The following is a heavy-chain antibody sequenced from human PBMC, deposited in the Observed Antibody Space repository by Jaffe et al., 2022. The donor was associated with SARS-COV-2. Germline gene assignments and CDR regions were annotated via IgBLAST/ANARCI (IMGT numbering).Heavy chain of an antibody. CDR1: GYSFTSYW. Sequence: EVQLVQSGAEVKKPGEPLKISCKGSGYSFTSYWIAWVRQMPGKGLELMGIIYPVDSDTTYSPTFQGQVTISADKSISTAYLQWSSLKASDTAIYYCAQGGGYTYATFDNWGQGTLVTVSS. J-gene: IGHJ4*02. D-gene: IGHD5-18*01. CDR3: AQGGGYTYATFDN. V-gene: IGHV5-51*01. CDR2: IYPVDSDT.